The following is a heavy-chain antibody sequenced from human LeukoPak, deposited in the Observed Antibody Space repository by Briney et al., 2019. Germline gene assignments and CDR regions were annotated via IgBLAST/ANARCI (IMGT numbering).Heavy chain of an antibody. CDR2: ISGSGAST. CDR3: TTERPGSNSWYWDY. V-gene: IGHV3-23*01. J-gene: IGHJ4*02. CDR1: GFTFSSFA. Sequence: GGSLRLSCAASGFTFSSFAMSWVRQAPGRGLEWVSSISGSGASTYYADSVKGRFTISRDDSNNTLYLQMNSLKTEDTAVYYCTTERPGSNSWYWDYWGQGTLVTVSS. D-gene: IGHD6-13*01.